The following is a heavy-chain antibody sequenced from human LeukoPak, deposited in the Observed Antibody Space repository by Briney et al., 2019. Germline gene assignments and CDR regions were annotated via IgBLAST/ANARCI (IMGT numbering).Heavy chain of an antibody. CDR3: ARDLGYYYGSGIHDWFDP. CDR1: GYTFTSYD. CDR2: MNPNSGNT. Sequence: ASVKVSCMASGYTFTSYDINWVRQATGQGLEWMGWMNPNSGNTGYAQKFQGRVTMTRNTSISTAYMELSSLRSEDTAVYYCARDLGYYYGSGIHDWFDPWGQGTLVTVSS. V-gene: IGHV1-8*01. D-gene: IGHD3-10*01. J-gene: IGHJ5*02.